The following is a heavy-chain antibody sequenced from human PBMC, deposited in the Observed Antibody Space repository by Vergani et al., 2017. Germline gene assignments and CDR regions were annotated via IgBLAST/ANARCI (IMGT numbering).Heavy chain of an antibody. CDR3: ARLGVPAASVGWFDP. D-gene: IGHD2-2*01. V-gene: IGHV5-10-1*01. J-gene: IGHJ5*02. CDR1: GYSFTSYW. Sequence: EVQLLESGGGLVQPGESLRISCKGSGYSFTSYWISWVRQMPGKGLEWMGRIDPSDSYTNYSPSFQGHVTISADKSISTAYLQWSSLKASDTAMYYCARLGVPAASVGWFDPWGQGTLVTVSS. CDR2: IDPSDSYT.